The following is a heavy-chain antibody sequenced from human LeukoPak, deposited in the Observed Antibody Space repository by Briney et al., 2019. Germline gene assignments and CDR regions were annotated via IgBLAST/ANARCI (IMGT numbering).Heavy chain of an antibody. D-gene: IGHD3-9*01. V-gene: IGHV4-61*02. CDR1: GGSISSGSYY. CDR3: ARDERDYDILTGQNYYYYYMDV. CDR2: IYTSGST. J-gene: IGHJ6*03. Sequence: PSQTLSLTCTVSGGSISSGSYYWSWIRQPAGKGLEWIGRIYTSGSTNYNPSLKSRVTISVDTSKNQFSLKLSSVTAADTAVYYCARDERDYDILTGQNYYYYYMDVWGKGTTVTVSS.